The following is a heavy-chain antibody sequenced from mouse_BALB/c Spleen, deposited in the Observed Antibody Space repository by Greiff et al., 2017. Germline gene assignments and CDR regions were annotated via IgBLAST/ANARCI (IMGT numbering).Heavy chain of an antibody. J-gene: IGHJ2*01. CDR3: ARPPSTMIPYFDD. V-gene: IGHV5-6*01. Sequence: EVQGVESGGDLVKPGGSLKLSCAASGFTFSSYGMSWVRQTPDKRLEWVATISSGGSYTYYPDSVKGRFTISRDNAKNTLYLQMSSLKSEDTAMYYCARPPSTMIPYFDDWGQGTTLTVSS. D-gene: IGHD2-4*01. CDR2: ISSGGSYT. CDR1: GFTFSSYG.